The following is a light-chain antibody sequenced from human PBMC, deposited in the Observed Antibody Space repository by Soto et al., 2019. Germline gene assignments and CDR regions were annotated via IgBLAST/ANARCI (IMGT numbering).Light chain of an antibody. CDR2: SNN. CDR3: AAWDDSLNGYV. J-gene: IGLJ1*01. Sequence: QSLLTQAPSASGTRGQRFTISCSGSISNIGSNTVNWYQQLPGTAPKLLIYSNNQRPSGVPDRFSGSKSGTSASLAISGLQSDDEADYYCAAWDDSLNGYVFGTGTKVTVL. CDR1: ISNIGSNT. V-gene: IGLV1-44*01.